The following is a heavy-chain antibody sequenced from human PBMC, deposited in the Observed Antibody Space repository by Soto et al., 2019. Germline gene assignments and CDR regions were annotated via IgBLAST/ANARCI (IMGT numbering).Heavy chain of an antibody. Sequence: QVQLVESGGGVVQPGRSLRLSWAASGFTFSSYAMHWVRQAPGKGLEWVAFISYDGSNKYYADSVKGRFTISRDNSKNTLYLQMNSLRAEDTAVYYCARDLHPWGQGTLVTVSS. V-gene: IGHV3-30*14. CDR2: ISYDGSNK. CDR3: ARDLHP. J-gene: IGHJ5*02. CDR1: GFTFSSYA.